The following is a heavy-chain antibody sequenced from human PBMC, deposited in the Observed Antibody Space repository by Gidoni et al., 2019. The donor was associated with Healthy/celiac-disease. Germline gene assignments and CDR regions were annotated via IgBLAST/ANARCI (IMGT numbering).Heavy chain of an antibody. CDR1: GFTFSSYS. Sequence: EVQLVESGGGLVKPGGPLSLSCAASGFTFSSYSMNWVRQAPGKGLEWVSSISSSSSYIYYADSVKGRFTISRDNAKNSLYLQMNSLRAEDTAVYYCARVYCSGGSCYPNDAFDIWGQGTMVTVSS. V-gene: IGHV3-21*01. J-gene: IGHJ3*02. CDR2: ISSSSSYI. CDR3: ARVYCSGGSCYPNDAFDI. D-gene: IGHD2-15*01.